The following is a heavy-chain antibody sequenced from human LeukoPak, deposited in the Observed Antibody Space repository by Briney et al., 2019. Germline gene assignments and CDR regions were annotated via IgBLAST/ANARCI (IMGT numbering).Heavy chain of an antibody. V-gene: IGHV4-39*07. J-gene: IGHJ3*02. Sequence: KPSETLSLTCTVSGGSISSSSYYWGWIRQPPGKGLEWIGRIYTSGSTNYNPSLKSRVTMSVDTSKNQFSLKLSSVTAADTAVYYCARGNELELHHDAFDIWGQGTMVTVSS. CDR2: IYTSGST. D-gene: IGHD1-7*01. CDR3: ARGNELELHHDAFDI. CDR1: GGSISSSSYY.